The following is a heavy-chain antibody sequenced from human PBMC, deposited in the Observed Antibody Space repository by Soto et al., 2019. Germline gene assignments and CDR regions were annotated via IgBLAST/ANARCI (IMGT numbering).Heavy chain of an antibody. V-gene: IGHV1-8*01. CDR3: ARGRYCSGGSCYSRSYNWLDP. CDR1: GYTFTSYD. Sequence: ASVKVSCKASGYTFTSYDINWVRQATGQGLEWMGWMNPNSGNTGYAQKFQGRVTMTRNTSISTAYMELSSLRSEDTAVYYCARGRYCSGGSCYSRSYNWLDPWGQGTMVTVSS. J-gene: IGHJ5*02. CDR2: MNPNSGNT. D-gene: IGHD2-15*01.